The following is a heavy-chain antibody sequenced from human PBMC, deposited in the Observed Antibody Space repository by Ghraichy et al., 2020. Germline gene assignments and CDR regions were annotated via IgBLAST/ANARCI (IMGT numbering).Heavy chain of an antibody. Sequence: SETLSLTCTVSGGSISSYYWSWIRQPPGKGLEWIGYIYYSGSTNYNPSLKSRVTISVDTSKNQFSLKLSSVTAADTAVYYCARGGGDYVYWGQGTLVTVSS. D-gene: IGHD2-21*02. CDR1: GGSISSYY. J-gene: IGHJ4*02. CDR3: ARGGGDYVY. V-gene: IGHV4-59*01. CDR2: IYYSGST.